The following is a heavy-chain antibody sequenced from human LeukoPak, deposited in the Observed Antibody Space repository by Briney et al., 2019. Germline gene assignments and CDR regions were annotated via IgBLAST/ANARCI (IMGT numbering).Heavy chain of an antibody. CDR2: IHYSGST. D-gene: IGHD2-15*01. V-gene: IGHV4-39*07. Sequence: PSETLSLTCTVSGGSIRSSTYYWGWIRQPPGKGLEWIGSIHYSGSTYYNPSLKSRVTISVDTSKNQFSLKLSSVTAADTAVYYCAREARYCSGGNCYDKHFYYYYYMDVWGKGTTVTVSS. CDR1: GGSIRSSTYY. J-gene: IGHJ6*03. CDR3: AREARYCSGGNCYDKHFYYYYYMDV.